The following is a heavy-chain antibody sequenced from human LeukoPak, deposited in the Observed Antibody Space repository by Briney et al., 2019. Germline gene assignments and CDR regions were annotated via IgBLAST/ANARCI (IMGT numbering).Heavy chain of an antibody. V-gene: IGHV1-69*13. CDR1: GGTFISYA. J-gene: IGHJ4*02. D-gene: IGHD5-18*01. CDR2: IIPIFGTA. CDR3: ARDGYSYGVTGPFDY. Sequence: ASVKVSCKASGGTFISYAISWVRQAPGQGLEWMGGIIPIFGTANYAQKFQGRVTITADESTSTAYMELSSLRSEDTAVYYCARDGYSYGVTGPFDYWGQGTLVTVSS.